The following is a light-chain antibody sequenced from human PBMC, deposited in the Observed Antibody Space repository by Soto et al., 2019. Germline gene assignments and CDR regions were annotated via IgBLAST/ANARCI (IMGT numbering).Light chain of an antibody. V-gene: IGKV3-15*01. Sequence: EIVMTQSPATLTVSPGERATLSCRASQSVSSNLAWYQQKPGQAPRLLIYGASTRATGIPARFSGSGSGTEFTLTISSLQSEDFAVYYCQQYYNWPPLYTFGHGTNLEIK. CDR3: QQYYNWPPLYT. CDR1: QSVSSN. J-gene: IGKJ2*01. CDR2: GAS.